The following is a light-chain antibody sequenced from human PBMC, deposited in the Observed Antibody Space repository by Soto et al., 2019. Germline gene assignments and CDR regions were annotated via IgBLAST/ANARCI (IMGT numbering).Light chain of an antibody. CDR2: DAS. J-gene: IGKJ1*01. V-gene: IGKV3-11*01. CDR1: QSIGLA. Sequence: EFVLPPSPGTLYLSPRERATLSCRASQSIGLAIAWYQHKPGQAPRLLIFDASQRATGIPARFRGSGSGTDFTLSISSLEPEDFAVYYCQQRTDRPPWTFGQGTKVDIK. CDR3: QQRTDRPPWT.